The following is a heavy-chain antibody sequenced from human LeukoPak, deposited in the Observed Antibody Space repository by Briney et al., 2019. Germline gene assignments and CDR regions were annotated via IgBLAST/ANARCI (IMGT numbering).Heavy chain of an antibody. CDR1: GFTFNTYG. Sequence: GRSLRLSCAASGFTFNTYGMHWVRQAPGKGLEWVALISYDGSNKYYADSVKGRFTVSRDNSKNTLYLQMNSLRAEDTAVYYCAKDYCGGDCYPDYWGQGTLVTVSS. D-gene: IGHD2-21*02. V-gene: IGHV3-30*18. CDR3: AKDYCGGDCYPDY. J-gene: IGHJ4*02. CDR2: ISYDGSNK.